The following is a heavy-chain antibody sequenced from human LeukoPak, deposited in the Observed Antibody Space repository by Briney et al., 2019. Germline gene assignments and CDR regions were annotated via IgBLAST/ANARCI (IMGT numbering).Heavy chain of an antibody. Sequence: SETLSLTCTVSGGSISSYYWSWIRQPAGKGLEWIGRIYTSGSTNYNPSLKSRVTMSVDTSKNQFSLKLSSVTAADTAVYCCARGPSYYDSSGYLYYYYMDVWGKGTTVTVSS. CDR3: ARGPSYYDSSGYLYYYYMDV. CDR1: GGSISSYY. J-gene: IGHJ6*03. D-gene: IGHD3-22*01. V-gene: IGHV4-4*07. CDR2: IYTSGST.